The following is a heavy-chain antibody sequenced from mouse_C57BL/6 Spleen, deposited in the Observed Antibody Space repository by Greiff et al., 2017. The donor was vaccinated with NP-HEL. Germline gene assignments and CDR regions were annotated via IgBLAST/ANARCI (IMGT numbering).Heavy chain of an antibody. CDR1: GYTFTDYY. CDR2: IYPGSGNT. CDR3: ARDLITEFAY. V-gene: IGHV1-76*01. J-gene: IGHJ3*01. Sequence: QVQLKQSGAELVRPGASVKLSCKASGYTFTDYYINWVKQRPGQGLEWIARIYPGSGNTYYNEKFKGKATLTAEKSSSTAYMQLSSLTSEDSAVYFCARDLITEFAYWGQGTLVTVSA. D-gene: IGHD1-1*01.